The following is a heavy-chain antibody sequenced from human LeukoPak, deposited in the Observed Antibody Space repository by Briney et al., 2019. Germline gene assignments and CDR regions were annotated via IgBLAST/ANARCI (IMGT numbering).Heavy chain of an antibody. CDR2: VNHSGST. Sequence: SETLSLTCAVYGGSFSGYYWSWIRQPPGKGLEWIGEVNHSGSTNYNPSLKSRVTISVDTSKNQFSLKLSSVTAADTAVYYCASIYYYDSSGSKNDYWGQGTLVTVPS. CDR1: GGSFSGYY. J-gene: IGHJ4*02. D-gene: IGHD3-22*01. V-gene: IGHV4-34*01. CDR3: ASIYYYDSSGSKNDY.